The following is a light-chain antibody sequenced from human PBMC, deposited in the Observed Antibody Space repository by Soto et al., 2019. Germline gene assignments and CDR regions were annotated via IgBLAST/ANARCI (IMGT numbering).Light chain of an antibody. CDR3: QHRDNWSYI. CDR2: DAS. Sequence: EIVLTQSPPTLSLSPGERATFCCRASESVRHYVAWYQQKPAQAPRLLIYDASNRATGIPARFSGSGSGTDYTLTISSLEAEDFAVYYCQHRDNWSYIFGQGTKVDIK. V-gene: IGKV3-11*01. J-gene: IGKJ2*01. CDR1: ESVRHY.